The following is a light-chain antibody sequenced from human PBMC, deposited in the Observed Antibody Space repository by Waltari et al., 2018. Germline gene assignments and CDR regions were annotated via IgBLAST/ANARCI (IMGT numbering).Light chain of an antibody. CDR2: EGS. J-gene: IGLJ2*01. V-gene: IGLV2-23*01. Sequence: QSALTQPASVSGSPGQSITISCTGTSRDVGSYNLVSWYQQHPGQAPKLMIYEGSKRPSGVSNRFSGSKSGNTASLTISGLQAEDEADYYCCSYAGSSTLVVFGGGTKLTVL. CDR1: SRDVGSYNL. CDR3: CSYAGSSTLVV.